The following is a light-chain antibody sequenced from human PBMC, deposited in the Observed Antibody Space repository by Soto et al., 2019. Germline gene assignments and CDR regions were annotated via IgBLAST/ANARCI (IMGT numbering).Light chain of an antibody. CDR3: QQYGSSPQT. CDR2: GAS. J-gene: IGKJ2*01. CDR1: QSVSTY. V-gene: IGKV3-20*01. Sequence: EIVLTQSPGTLSLSPGERATLFCRASQSVSTYLAWYQQKPGQAPRLLIYGASTRATGIPDRFSGSGSGTDFTLTISRLEPEDFAVYYCQQYGSSPQTFGQGTKLEIK.